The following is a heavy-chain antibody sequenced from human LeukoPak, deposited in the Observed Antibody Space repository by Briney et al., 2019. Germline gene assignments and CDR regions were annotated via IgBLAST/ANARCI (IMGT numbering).Heavy chain of an antibody. CDR1: GYTFTGYY. CDR2: INPNSGGT. D-gene: IGHD6-19*01. Sequence: VASVKVSCKASGYTFTGYYMHWVRQAPGQGLEWMGWINPNSGGTNYAQKFQGRVTMTRDTSISTAYMELSGLRSDDTAVYYCARIAVAGYFDYWGQGTLVTVSS. J-gene: IGHJ4*02. V-gene: IGHV1-2*02. CDR3: ARIAVAGYFDY.